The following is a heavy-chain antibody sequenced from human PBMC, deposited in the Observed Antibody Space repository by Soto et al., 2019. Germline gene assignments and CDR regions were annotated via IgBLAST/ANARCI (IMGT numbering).Heavy chain of an antibody. Sequence: GGSLRLSCGSSGFTFSSYWMHLVRQAPGKGLVWVSRINSDGSSTSYADSVKGRFTISRDNAKNTLYLQMNSLRAEDTAVYYCVRTSLVVAAATREDYWGQGTLVTVSS. CDR1: GFTFSSYW. V-gene: IGHV3-74*01. J-gene: IGHJ4*02. D-gene: IGHD2-15*01. CDR2: INSDGSST. CDR3: VRTSLVVAAATREDY.